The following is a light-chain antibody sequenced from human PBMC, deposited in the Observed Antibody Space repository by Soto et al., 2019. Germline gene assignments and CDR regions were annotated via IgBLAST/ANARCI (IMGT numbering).Light chain of an antibody. J-gene: IGLJ1*01. CDR3: SSYTTTSTRV. V-gene: IGLV2-14*01. Sequence: QSALTQPASVSGSPRKSITISCTGTSRDVGNYNFVSWYQQYPDKAPKLMIYEVSNRPSGVSNRFSGSKFANTASLTISGLQAEDEAVYYCSSYTTTSTRVFGTGTKVTVL. CDR2: EVS. CDR1: SRDVGNYNF.